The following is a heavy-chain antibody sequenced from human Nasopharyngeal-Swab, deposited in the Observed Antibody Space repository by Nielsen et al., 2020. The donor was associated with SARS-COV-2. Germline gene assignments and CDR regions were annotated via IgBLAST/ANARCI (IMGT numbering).Heavy chain of an antibody. J-gene: IGHJ3*02. CDR1: GFTFESHK. CDR2: IKADGSET. Sequence: GGSLRLSCAATGFTFESHKMSWLRQAPGKGLEWVANIKADGSETSYVDSVKGRFTISRDNAKNSLYLQMNSLRAEDTAVYFCARAWRGFSIWGQGTMVTVSS. D-gene: IGHD3-3*01. CDR3: ARAWRGFSI. V-gene: IGHV3-7*01.